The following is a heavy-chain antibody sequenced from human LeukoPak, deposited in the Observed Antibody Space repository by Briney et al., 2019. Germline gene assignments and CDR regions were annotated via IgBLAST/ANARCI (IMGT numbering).Heavy chain of an antibody. CDR1: GFTFSSYA. V-gene: IGHV3-30-3*01. CDR3: ARGVVRYDILTGYMHHWFDP. J-gene: IGHJ5*02. D-gene: IGHD3-9*01. CDR2: ISYDGSNK. Sequence: PGRSLRLSCAASGFTFSSYAMHWVRQAPGKGLEWVAVISYDGSNKYYTDSVKGRFTISRDNSKNTLYLQMNSLRAEDTAVYYCARGVVRYDILTGYMHHWFDPWGQGTLVTVSS.